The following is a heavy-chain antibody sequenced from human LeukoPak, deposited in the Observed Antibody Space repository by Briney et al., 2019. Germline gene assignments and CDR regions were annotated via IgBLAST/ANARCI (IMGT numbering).Heavy chain of an antibody. J-gene: IGHJ4*02. CDR3: AGAFGSYSGQTFDY. Sequence: SETLSLTRTVSGGSISSYYWSWIRQPPGKGLEWIGYIYYSGSTNYNPSLKSRVTISVDTSKNQFSLKLSSVTAADTAVYYCAGAFGSYSGQTFDYWGQGTLVTVSS. V-gene: IGHV4-59*08. CDR2: IYYSGST. CDR1: GGSISSYY. D-gene: IGHD1-26*01.